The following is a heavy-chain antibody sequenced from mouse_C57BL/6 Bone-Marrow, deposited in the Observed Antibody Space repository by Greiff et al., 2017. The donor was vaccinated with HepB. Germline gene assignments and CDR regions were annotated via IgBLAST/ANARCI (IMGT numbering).Heavy chain of an antibody. J-gene: IGHJ2*01. V-gene: IGHV5-17*01. CDR1: GFTFSDYG. CDR2: ISSGSSTI. CDR3: ARPGYGSSWSY. D-gene: IGHD1-1*01. Sequence: DVMLVESGGGLVKPGGSLKLSCAASGFTFSDYGMHWVRQAPEKGLEWVAYISSGSSTIYYADTMKGRFTFSRDNTKNTLFLQMTSLRSDDTAMYYCARPGYGSSWSYWGQGTTLTVSS.